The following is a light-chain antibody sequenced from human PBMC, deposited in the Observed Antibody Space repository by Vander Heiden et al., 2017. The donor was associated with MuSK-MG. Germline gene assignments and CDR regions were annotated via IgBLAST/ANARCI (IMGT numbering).Light chain of an antibody. J-gene: IGKJ5*01. V-gene: IGKV1-39*01. CDR2: AAS. Sequence: DIQMTQSPSSLSASVGDRVTITCRASQSISSYLNWYQQKPGKAPKLLIYAASSLQSGVPSRFSGSGSGTDFTLTIRSLQPEDFATYYCQRSYSTPITFGQGTRLEIK. CDR3: QRSYSTPIT. CDR1: QSISSY.